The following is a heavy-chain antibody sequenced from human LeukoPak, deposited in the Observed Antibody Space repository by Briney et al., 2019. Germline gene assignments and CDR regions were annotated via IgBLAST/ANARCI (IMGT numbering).Heavy chain of an antibody. CDR3: ARDLSTHGYPY. Sequence: GGSLRLSCAASGFTFSNYYMSWIRQAPGKGLEWLSFISSSGSTIYYADSVKDRFTISRDNAKNSLFLQMNSLRAEDTAIYYCARDLSTHGYPYWGQGTLVTVSS. CDR1: GFTFSNYY. D-gene: IGHD5-18*01. V-gene: IGHV3-11*01. CDR2: ISSSGSTI. J-gene: IGHJ4*02.